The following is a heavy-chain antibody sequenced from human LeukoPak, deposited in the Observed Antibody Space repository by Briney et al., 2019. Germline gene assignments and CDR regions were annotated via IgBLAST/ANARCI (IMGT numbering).Heavy chain of an antibody. CDR2: IDSSGST. D-gene: IGHD6-19*01. V-gene: IGHV3-53*01. CDR1: DFTISTNY. CDR3: ARNAGGGWYNGYYDSYGMDV. Sequence: GGSLRLSCAASDFTISTNYMNWVRQAPGKGLEWVSIIDSSGSTYYADSVKGRFTISRDNAKNTLHLQMNSLRAEDTAVYYCARNAGGGWYNGYYDSYGMDVWGQGTTVTVS. J-gene: IGHJ6*02.